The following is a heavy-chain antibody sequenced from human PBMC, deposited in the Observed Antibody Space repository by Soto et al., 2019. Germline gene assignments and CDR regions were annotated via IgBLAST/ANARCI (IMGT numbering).Heavy chain of an antibody. V-gene: IGHV4-34*01. J-gene: IGHJ4*02. CDR3: ARDDDFDY. Sequence: PSETLSLTCDVYGGSFSGYIWTWIRQTPGKGLQWIGQINHSGSTYYNPSLKSRVTISVDTSKNQFSLKLTSVTAANTAVYYCARDDDFDYWGQGTLVTVSS. D-gene: IGHD1-1*01. CDR2: INHSGST. CDR1: GGSFSGYI.